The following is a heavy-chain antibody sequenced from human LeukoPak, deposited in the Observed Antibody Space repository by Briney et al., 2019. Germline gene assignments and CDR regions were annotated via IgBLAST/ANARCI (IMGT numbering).Heavy chain of an antibody. CDR3: AKRALVDYDTFDT. CDR1: GFTFSSYA. J-gene: IGHJ4*02. D-gene: IGHD3-22*01. V-gene: IGHV3-23*01. CDR2: ISDTGGNT. Sequence: GGSLRLSCAASGFTFSSYAMSWVRQAPEKGLEGVTIISDTGGNTYYADSLKGQLTIFRDNSKNTLYLQMNNLRAEDTAAYHGAKRALVDYDTFDTWGQGTLVIVSS.